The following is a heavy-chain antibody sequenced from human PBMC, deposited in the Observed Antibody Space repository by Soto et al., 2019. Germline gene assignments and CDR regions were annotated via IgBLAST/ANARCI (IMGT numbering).Heavy chain of an antibody. CDR1: GYTFTSYG. CDR2: ISAYNGDT. D-gene: IGHD6-6*01. Sequence: QLVQSGAEVKKPGASVKVSCKASGYTFTSYGITWVRQAPGQDLERMGWISAYNGDTNYAQRLNGRVTMTKNTSTSTVYMELKSLKSDDTAVYYCARDQEYSTSGLYWFDLWGQGTLVTVSS. V-gene: IGHV1-18*04. J-gene: IGHJ5*02. CDR3: ARDQEYSTSGLYWFDL.